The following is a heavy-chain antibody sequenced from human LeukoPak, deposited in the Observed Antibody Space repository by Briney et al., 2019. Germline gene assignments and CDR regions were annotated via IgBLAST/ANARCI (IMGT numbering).Heavy chain of an antibody. D-gene: IGHD4-23*01. CDR3: ARYPHMTTVVTPFDGYWFDP. V-gene: IGHV1-18*01. Sequence: ASVKVSCKASGYTFTSYGISWVRQAPGQGLEWMGWISAYNGNTNYARKLQGRVTMTTDTSTSTAYMELRSLRSDDTAVYYCARYPHMTTVVTPFDGYWFDPWGQGTLVTVSS. CDR2: ISAYNGNT. J-gene: IGHJ5*02. CDR1: GYTFTSYG.